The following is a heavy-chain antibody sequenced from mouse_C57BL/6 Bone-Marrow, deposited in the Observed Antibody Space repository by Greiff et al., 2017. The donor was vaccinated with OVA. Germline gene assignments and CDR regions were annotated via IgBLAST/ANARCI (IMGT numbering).Heavy chain of an antibody. CDR3: ARGGWLLVFDY. CDR2: INPNNGGT. Sequence: EVQLQQSGPELVKPGASVKISCKASGYTFTDYYMNWVKQSHGKSLEWIGDINPNNGGTSYNQKFKGKATLTVDKSSSTAYMELRSLTSEDSAVYYSARGGWLLVFDYWGQGTTLTVSS. J-gene: IGHJ2*01. D-gene: IGHD2-3*01. V-gene: IGHV1-26*01. CDR1: GYTFTDYY.